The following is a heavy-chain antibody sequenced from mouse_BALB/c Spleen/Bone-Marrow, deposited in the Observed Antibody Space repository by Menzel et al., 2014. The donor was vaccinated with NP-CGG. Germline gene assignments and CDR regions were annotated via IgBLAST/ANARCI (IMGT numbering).Heavy chain of an antibody. CDR3: ASYRYAWYFDV. CDR1: GFNIKDTY. CDR2: IDPANGNT. D-gene: IGHD2-14*01. Sequence: EVQRVESGAELVKPGASVKLSCTASGFNIKDTYMHWVEQRPEQGLEWIGRIDPANGNTKYDPKFQGKATITADTSSNTAYLQLSSLTSEDTAVYYCASYRYAWYFDVWGAGTTVTVSS. J-gene: IGHJ1*01. V-gene: IGHV14-3*02.